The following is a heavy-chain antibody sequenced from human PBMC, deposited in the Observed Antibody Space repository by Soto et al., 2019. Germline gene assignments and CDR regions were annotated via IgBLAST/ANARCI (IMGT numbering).Heavy chain of an antibody. V-gene: IGHV3-49*03. Sequence: GGSLRLSCTSSGFTFGDYAMSWFRQAPGKGLEWVGFIRSKAYGGTTEYAASVKGRFTISRDDSKSIAYLQMNSLKTEDTAVYYCTPYYYGSGSYYNFRLVRFDPWGQGTLVTVPS. CDR3: TPYYYGSGSYYNFRLVRFDP. CDR2: IRSKAYGGTT. J-gene: IGHJ5*02. CDR1: GFTFGDYA. D-gene: IGHD3-10*01.